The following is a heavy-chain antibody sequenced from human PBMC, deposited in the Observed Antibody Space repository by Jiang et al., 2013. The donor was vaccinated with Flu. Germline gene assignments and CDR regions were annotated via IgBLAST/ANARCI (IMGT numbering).Heavy chain of an antibody. J-gene: IGHJ5*02. CDR3: ARGGLGYCSGGSCPTNWFDP. D-gene: IGHD2-15*01. CDR1: GYTFTNFG. Sequence: EVKKPGASVKVSCKASGYTFTNFGITWVRQAPGEGLEWMGWISPYNGNTNYAQKFQGRVTMTTDTSTSTAYMELRSLRSDDTAVYYCARGGLGYCSGGSCPTNWFDPWGQGTLVTVSS. V-gene: IGHV1-18*01. CDR2: ISPYNGNT.